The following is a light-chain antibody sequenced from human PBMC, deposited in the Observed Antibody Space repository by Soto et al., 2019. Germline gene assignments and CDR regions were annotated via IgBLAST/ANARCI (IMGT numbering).Light chain of an antibody. CDR3: QQYHSFWT. V-gene: IGKV1-5*03. CDR1: QSISSW. J-gene: IGKJ1*01. Sequence: DIQMTQSPSTLSASVGDRVTITCRASQSISSWLAWYQQKPGKAPKLLIYKASNLESGVPSRFSGSGSGTELTLTISSLQPDDFATYYCQQYHSFWTFGQGTKVEIK. CDR2: KAS.